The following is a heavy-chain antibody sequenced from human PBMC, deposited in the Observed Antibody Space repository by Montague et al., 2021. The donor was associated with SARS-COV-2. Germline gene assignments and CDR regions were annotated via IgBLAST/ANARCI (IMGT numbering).Heavy chain of an antibody. CDR3: ARVNKGRVYWFDP. D-gene: IGHD6-13*01. CDR2: IYYSGST. CDR1: GGSISSGGYY. Sequence: TLSLTCTVSGGSISSGGYYWSWIRQPPGKGLEWIGYIYYSGSTYYNPSLKSRVTISVDTSKNQFSLNLSSVTAADTAVYYCARVNKGRVYWFDPWGQGALVTVSS. V-gene: IGHV4-31*03. J-gene: IGHJ5*02.